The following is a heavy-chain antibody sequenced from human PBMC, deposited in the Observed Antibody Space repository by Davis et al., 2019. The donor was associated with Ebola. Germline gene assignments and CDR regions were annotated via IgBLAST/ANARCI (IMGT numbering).Heavy chain of an antibody. J-gene: IGHJ4*02. CDR1: GGSISSSNYY. CDR3: ARQTGLAAAGRGVDY. Sequence: MPSETLSLTCIVSGGSISSSNYYWGWIRQPPGKGLEWIGSIYYSGSTHYNPSLKSRVTIFVDTSKNQFSLKLSSVTAADTAVYYCARQTGLAAAGRGVDYWGQGTLVTVSS. D-gene: IGHD6-13*01. V-gene: IGHV4-39*01. CDR2: IYYSGST.